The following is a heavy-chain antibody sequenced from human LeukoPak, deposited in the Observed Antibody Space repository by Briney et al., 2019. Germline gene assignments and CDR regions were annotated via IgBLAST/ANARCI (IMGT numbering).Heavy chain of an antibody. CDR1: GYTLTELS. CDR2: FDPEDGET. Sequence: GASVKVSCKVSGYTLTELSMHWVRQAPGKGLEWMGGFDPEDGETIYAQKFQGRVTITADKSTSTAYMELSSLRSEDTAVYYCASSGYYDSSGYLGPTQYYYYYMDVWGKGTTVTVSS. J-gene: IGHJ6*03. CDR3: ASSGYYDSSGYLGPTQYYYYYMDV. D-gene: IGHD3-22*01. V-gene: IGHV1-24*01.